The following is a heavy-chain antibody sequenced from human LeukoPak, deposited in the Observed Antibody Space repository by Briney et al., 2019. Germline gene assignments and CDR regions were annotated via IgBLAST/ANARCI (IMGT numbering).Heavy chain of an antibody. CDR3: ARGDLGYCSGGSCYGDWFDP. Sequence: PSETLSLTCAVYGGSFSGYYWSWTRQPPGKGLEWIGEINRDGRTNYNPSLKSRVTLSVHTSKNQFSLKLSSVTAADTAVYYCARGDLGYCSGGSCYGDWFDPWGQGTLIAVCS. V-gene: IGHV4-34*01. J-gene: IGHJ5*02. CDR1: GGSFSGYY. CDR2: INRDGRT. D-gene: IGHD2-15*01.